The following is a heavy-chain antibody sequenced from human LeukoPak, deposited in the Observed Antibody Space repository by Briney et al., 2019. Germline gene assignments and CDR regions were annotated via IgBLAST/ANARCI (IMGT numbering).Heavy chain of an antibody. D-gene: IGHD4-11*01. V-gene: IGHV4-34*01. Sequence: SETLSLTCAVYGGSFSGYYWSWIRQPPGKGLEWIGEINHSGSTNYNPSLKSRVTISGDTSKNQFSLKLSSVTAAATSVYYCPIPTAPRGDYWARGTLATVSS. J-gene: IGHJ4*02. CDR3: PIPTAPRGDY. CDR2: INHSGST. CDR1: GGSFSGYY.